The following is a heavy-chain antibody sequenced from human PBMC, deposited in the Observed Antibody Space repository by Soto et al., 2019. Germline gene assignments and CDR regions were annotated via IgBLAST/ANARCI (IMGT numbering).Heavy chain of an antibody. J-gene: IGHJ4*02. CDR2: IYWDDDK. D-gene: IGHD3-3*01. V-gene: IGHV2-5*02. CDR1: GFSLSTSGVG. Sequence: SGPTLVNPTQTLTLTCTFSGFSLSTSGVGVGWIRQPPGKALEWLALIYWDDDKRYSPSLKSRLTITKDTSKNQVVLTMTNMDPVDTATYYCAHRRPPYPPEHDFWSGDPYYFDYWGQGTLVTVSS. CDR3: AHRRPPYPPEHDFWSGDPYYFDY.